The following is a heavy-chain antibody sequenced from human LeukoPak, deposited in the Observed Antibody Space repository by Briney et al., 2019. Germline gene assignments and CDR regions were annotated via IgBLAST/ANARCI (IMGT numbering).Heavy chain of an antibody. CDR2: INPSGGST. V-gene: IGHV1-46*01. D-gene: IGHD3-9*01. CDR3: ARNPPSYYDILTGSAPGDHFDY. Sequence: ASVKVSCKASGGTFSSYAISWVRQAPGQGLEWMGIINPSGGSTSYAQKFQGRVTMTRDTSTSTVYMELSSLRSEDTAVYYCARNPPSYYDILTGSAPGDHFDYWGQGTLVTVSS. CDR1: GGTFSSYA. J-gene: IGHJ4*02.